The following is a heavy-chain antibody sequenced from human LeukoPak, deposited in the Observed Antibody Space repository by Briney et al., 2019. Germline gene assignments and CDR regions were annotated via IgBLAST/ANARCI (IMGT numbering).Heavy chain of an antibody. V-gene: IGHV1-69*05. D-gene: IGHD5-18*01. CDR1: GGTFSSYA. CDR2: IIPIFGTA. J-gene: IGHJ4*02. Sequence: GASVKVSCKASGGTFSSYAISWVRQAPGQGLEWMGGIIPIFGTANYAQKFQGRVTITTDESTSTAHMELSSLRSEDTAVYYCAAGRGYSYGSPDYWGQGTLVTVSS. CDR3: AAGRGYSYGSPDY.